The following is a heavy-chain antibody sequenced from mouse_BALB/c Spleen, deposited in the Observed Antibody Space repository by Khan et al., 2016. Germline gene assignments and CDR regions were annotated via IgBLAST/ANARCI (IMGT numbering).Heavy chain of an antibody. CDR2: ISDGGSYT. CDR3: ARDSIKRGYYVFAY. J-gene: IGHJ3*01. V-gene: IGHV5-4*02. D-gene: IGHD2-3*01. Sequence: EVELVESGGGLVKPGGSLKLSCAASGFTFSDYYMYWVRQTPEKRLEWVATISDGGSYTYYPDSVKGRFTISRDNAKNNLYLQMSSLKSEDTAMYYCARDSIKRGYYVFAYWGQGTLVTVSA. CDR1: GFTFSDYY.